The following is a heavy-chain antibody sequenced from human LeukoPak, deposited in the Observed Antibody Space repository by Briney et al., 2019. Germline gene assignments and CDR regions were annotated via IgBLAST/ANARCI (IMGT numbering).Heavy chain of an antibody. V-gene: IGHV3-11*04. CDR2: MSSSGYTI. CDR1: GFTFSDYY. Sequence: PGGSLRLSCAASGFTFSDYYMSWIRQTPGKGLEWIAYMSSSGYTIYYADSVRGRFTISRDNANNSLFLQMNSLRADDTAVYYCARDCTNGICRRGYWGQGTLVTVSS. D-gene: IGHD2-8*01. J-gene: IGHJ4*02. CDR3: ARDCTNGICRRGY.